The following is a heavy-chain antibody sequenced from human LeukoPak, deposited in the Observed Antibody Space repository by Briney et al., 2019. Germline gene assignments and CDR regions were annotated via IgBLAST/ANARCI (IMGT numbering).Heavy chain of an antibody. CDR2: INHSGST. J-gene: IGHJ4*02. D-gene: IGHD5-18*01. Sequence: SETLSLTCAVYGGSFSGYYWSWIRQPPGKGLEWIGEINHSGSTNHNPSLKSRVTISVDTSKNQFSLKLSSVTAADTAVYYCARGPGDTAMAQGYYFDYWGQGTLVTVSS. CDR3: ARGPGDTAMAQGYYFDY. V-gene: IGHV4-34*01. CDR1: GGSFSGYY.